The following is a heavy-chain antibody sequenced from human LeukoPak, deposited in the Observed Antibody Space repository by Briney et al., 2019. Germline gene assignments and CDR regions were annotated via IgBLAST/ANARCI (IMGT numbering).Heavy chain of an antibody. J-gene: IGHJ4*02. V-gene: IGHV3-7*01. D-gene: IGHD3-10*01. Sequence: GGSLRLSCAASGFTFSSYWMSWVRQAPGKGLEWVANIKQDGSEKYYVDSVKGRFTISRDNAKNSLYLQMNSLRAEDTAVYYCARDVEAHWYYGSGSYAVDYWGQGTLVTVSS. CDR2: IKQDGSEK. CDR1: GFTFSSYW. CDR3: ARDVEAHWYYGSGSYAVDY.